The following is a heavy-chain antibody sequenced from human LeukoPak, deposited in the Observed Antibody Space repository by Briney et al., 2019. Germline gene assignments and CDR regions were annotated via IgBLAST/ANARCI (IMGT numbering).Heavy chain of an antibody. CDR3: ARSKQQLVLGY. CDR2: ISYDGNNK. CDR1: GFTFSTYA. Sequence: GGSLRLSCAASGFTFSTYAMHWVRQPPGKGLEWVAVISYDGNNKYYADSVKGRFTISRDNSKNTLYLQMNSLRPEDTAVFYCARSKQQLVLGYWGQGTLVTVSS. V-gene: IGHV3-30-3*01. D-gene: IGHD6-13*01. J-gene: IGHJ4*02.